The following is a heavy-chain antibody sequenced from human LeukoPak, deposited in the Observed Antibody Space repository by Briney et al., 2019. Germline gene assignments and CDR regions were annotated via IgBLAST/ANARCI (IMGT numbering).Heavy chain of an antibody. CDR1: GGSISSYY. J-gene: IGHJ5*02. V-gene: IGHV4-59*01. CDR3: ARSRYYYDSSGQFDP. Sequence: SKTLSLTCTVSGGSISSYYWSWIRQPPGKGLEWIGYIYYSGSTNYNPSLKSRVTISVDTSKNQFSLKLSSVTAADTAVYYCARSRYYYDSSGQFDPWGQGTLVTVSS. D-gene: IGHD3-22*01. CDR2: IYYSGST.